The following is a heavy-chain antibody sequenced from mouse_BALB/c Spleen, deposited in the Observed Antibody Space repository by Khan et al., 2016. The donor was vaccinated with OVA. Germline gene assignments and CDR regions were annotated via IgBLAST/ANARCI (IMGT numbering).Heavy chain of an antibody. V-gene: IGHV3-5*02. D-gene: IGHD1-1*01. CDR3: ARDYGSLYWFFDG. Sequence: QLEESGPGLVKPSQTVSLTCTVTGISITSGNYRWSWIRQFPGNKLEWIGNIYYSGTVTYNPSLTSRTTITRDTSKNQFFLEMNSLTAEDTATYYCARDYGSLYWFFDGWGAGTTVTVSS. J-gene: IGHJ1*01. CDR2: IYYSGTV. CDR1: GISITSGNYR.